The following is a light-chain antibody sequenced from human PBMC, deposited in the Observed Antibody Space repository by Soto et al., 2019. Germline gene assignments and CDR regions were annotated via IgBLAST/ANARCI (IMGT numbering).Light chain of an antibody. V-gene: IGKV1-12*01. CDR3: QQANTFPPLS. CDR1: QPISIW. Sequence: DIQMTQSPSSVSASIGDRVTISCRASQPISIWLAWYQQKPGKAPNLLIYAASSLQTGVPSRFSGSGSGTDFTLTISNLQPEDFATYYCQQANTFPPLSFGGGTKVDIK. J-gene: IGKJ4*01. CDR2: AAS.